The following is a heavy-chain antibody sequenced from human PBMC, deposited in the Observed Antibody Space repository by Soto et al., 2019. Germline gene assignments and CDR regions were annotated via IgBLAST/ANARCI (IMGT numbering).Heavy chain of an antibody. CDR2: ISVSGGST. J-gene: IGHJ3*02. CDR1: GFTFSSYA. CDR3: TGYSSGYDAFEI. V-gene: IGHV3-23*01. D-gene: IGHD2-15*01. Sequence: PGGSLRLSCAASGFTFSSYAMSLVRQAPGKGLEWGYAISVSGGSTYYADSVKGRFTISRDNSKNTLYLQMNSLRAEDTAGYYCTGYSSGYDAFEIWAQGRMVTVAS.